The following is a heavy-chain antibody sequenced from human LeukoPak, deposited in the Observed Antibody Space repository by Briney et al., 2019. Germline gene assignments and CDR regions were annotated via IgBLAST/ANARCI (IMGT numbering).Heavy chain of an antibody. CDR1: GFSFSSYS. V-gene: IGHV3-48*02. J-gene: IGHJ3*02. Sequence: GGSLRLSCAASGFSFSSYSMNWVRQAPGKGLEWVSYISTTIYYADSVKGRFTISRDNAKNSLSLQMNSLRDEDTVVYYCVRDSSYAFDIWGQGTMVTVSS. CDR3: VRDSSYAFDI. CDR2: ISTTI. D-gene: IGHD6-6*01.